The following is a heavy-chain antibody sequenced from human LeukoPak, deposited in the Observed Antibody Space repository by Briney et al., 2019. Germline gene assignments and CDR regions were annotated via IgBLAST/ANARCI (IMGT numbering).Heavy chain of an antibody. V-gene: IGHV4-30-2*01. J-gene: IGHJ5*02. CDR1: GGSISSGGYY. CDR2: IYHSGST. Sequence: PSETLSLTCTVSGGSISSGGYYWSWIRQPPGKGLEWIGYIYHSGSTYYNPSLKSRVTISVDRSKNQFSLKLSSVTAADTAVYYCARDPHRSKVTGFDPWGQGTLVTVSS. D-gene: IGHD2-15*01. CDR3: ARDPHRSKVTGFDP.